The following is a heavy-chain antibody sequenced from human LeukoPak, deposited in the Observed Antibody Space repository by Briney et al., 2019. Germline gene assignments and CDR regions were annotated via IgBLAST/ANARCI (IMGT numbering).Heavy chain of an antibody. CDR3: AKDEGIWYAVDY. CDR1: GFTFSSYG. Sequence: GGSPRLSCAASGFTFSSYGMHWDRQAPGKGLEWVAFIRYDGSNKYYADSVKGRFTLSRDNSKNTLYLQMNSRRAEETAVYYCAKDEGIWYAVDYWGQGTLVTVSS. V-gene: IGHV3-30*02. J-gene: IGHJ4*02. D-gene: IGHD6-13*01. CDR2: IRYDGSNK.